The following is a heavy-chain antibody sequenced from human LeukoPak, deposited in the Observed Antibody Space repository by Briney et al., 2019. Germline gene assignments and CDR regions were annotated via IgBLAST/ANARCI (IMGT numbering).Heavy chain of an antibody. D-gene: IGHD4-17*01. Sequence: GASVKVSCKASGYTSTGYYMHWVRQAPGQGLEWMGWINPNSGGTNYAQKFQGRVTMTRDTSLSTAYMELSRLRSDDTAVYYCARDFTTDYGDNGWGQGTLVTVSS. CDR2: INPNSGGT. J-gene: IGHJ4*02. CDR1: GYTSTGYY. CDR3: ARDFTTDYGDNG. V-gene: IGHV1-2*02.